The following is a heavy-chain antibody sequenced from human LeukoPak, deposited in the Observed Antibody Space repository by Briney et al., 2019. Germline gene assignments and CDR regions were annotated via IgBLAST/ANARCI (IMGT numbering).Heavy chain of an antibody. J-gene: IGHJ4*02. CDR3: ARVHILWFGELERYFDY. D-gene: IGHD3-10*01. Sequence: GGSLRLSCAASGFTFSSCYMSWVRQAPGKGLEWVANIKQDGSEKYYVDSVKGRFTISRDNAKNSLYLQMNSLRAEDTAVYYCARVHILWFGELERYFDYWGQGTLVTVSS. V-gene: IGHV3-7*04. CDR2: IKQDGSEK. CDR1: GFTFSSCY.